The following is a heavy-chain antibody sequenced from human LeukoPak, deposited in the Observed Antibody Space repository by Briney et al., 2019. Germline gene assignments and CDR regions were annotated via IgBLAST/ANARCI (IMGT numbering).Heavy chain of an antibody. Sequence: PWETLSLTCTVSGGSISSGGYYWTWSRQHPGKGLEWIGYIYYSGTTYYNPSLESRVTISVDTSKNQFSLKLSSVTAADTAVYYCVRNSNDYSYFDYWGQGTLVTVSA. V-gene: IGHV4-31*03. CDR2: IYYSGTT. J-gene: IGHJ4*02. CDR3: VRNSNDYSYFDY. CDR1: GGSISSGGYY. D-gene: IGHD3-22*01.